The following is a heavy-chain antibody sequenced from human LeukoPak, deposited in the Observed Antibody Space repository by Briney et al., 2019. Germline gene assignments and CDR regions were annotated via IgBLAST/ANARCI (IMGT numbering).Heavy chain of an antibody. D-gene: IGHD2-2*01. CDR2: MNPNSGNT. V-gene: IGHV1-8*02. CDR1: GYTFTSYD. CDR3: ARGVHDCSSTSCYLSYYMDV. J-gene: IGHJ6*03. Sequence: ASVKVSCKASGYTFTSYDINWVRQATGQGLEWMGWMNPNSGNTGYAQKFQGRVTMTRNTSISTAYMELSSLRSEDTAVYYCARGVHDCSSTSCYLSYYMDVWGKGTTVTISS.